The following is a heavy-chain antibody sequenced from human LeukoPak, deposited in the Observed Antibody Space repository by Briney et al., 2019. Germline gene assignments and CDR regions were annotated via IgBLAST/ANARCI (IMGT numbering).Heavy chain of an antibody. D-gene: IGHD1-26*01. Sequence: SVKVSCKASGGSFSSSAISWVRQAPGQGLEWMGGIIPKLRTSDYAQKFRGRVTITADESTTTAYMELSSLRSEDTAVYYCAREKGSWGVFDYWGQGTLVTVSS. J-gene: IGHJ4*02. CDR2: IIPKLRTS. V-gene: IGHV1-69*01. CDR3: AREKGSWGVFDY. CDR1: GGSFSSSA.